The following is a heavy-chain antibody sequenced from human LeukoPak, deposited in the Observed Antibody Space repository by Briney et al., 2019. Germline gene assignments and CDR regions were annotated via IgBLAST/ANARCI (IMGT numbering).Heavy chain of an antibody. Sequence: GGSLRLSCSASGFTFSTYVMHWVRQAPGKGLEYVSAMSSSGGSTYYADSVKGRFTISRDNSKNTLYLQMSSLRAEDTAVYYCVKFYAGNGMWGQGTLVTVSS. CDR1: GFTFSTYV. CDR2: MSSSGGST. CDR3: VKFYAGNGM. V-gene: IGHV3-64D*09. J-gene: IGHJ4*02. D-gene: IGHD4-23*01.